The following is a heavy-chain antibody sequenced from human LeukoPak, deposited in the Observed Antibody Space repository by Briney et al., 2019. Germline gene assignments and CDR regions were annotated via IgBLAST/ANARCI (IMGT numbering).Heavy chain of an antibody. CDR2: ISNSDSSI. CDR3: ARDAATIGTYWYFDL. CDR1: GFSFSSYS. J-gene: IGHJ2*01. Sequence: GASLRLSCAASGFSFSSYSMNWVRQAPGKGLEWVSYISNSDSSIYYADSVKGRFTISRDNAKLSLFLQMNTLRDEDTAVYYCARDAATIGTYWYFDLWGRGTLVTVSS. V-gene: IGHV3-48*02. D-gene: IGHD1-1*01.